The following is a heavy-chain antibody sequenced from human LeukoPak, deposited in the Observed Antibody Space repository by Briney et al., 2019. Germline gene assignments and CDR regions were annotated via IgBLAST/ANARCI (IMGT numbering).Heavy chain of an antibody. CDR2: IYYSGST. D-gene: IGHD4-17*01. CDR3: ARGRDYGDFPLFDY. J-gene: IGHJ4*02. Sequence: PSEALSLTCTVSGGSINSYYWSWIRQPPGKGLEWIGYIYYSGSTNYNPSLKSRVTISVDTSKNQFSLKLSSVTAADTAVYYCARGRDYGDFPLFDYWGQGTLVTVSS. CDR1: GGSINSYY. V-gene: IGHV4-59*01.